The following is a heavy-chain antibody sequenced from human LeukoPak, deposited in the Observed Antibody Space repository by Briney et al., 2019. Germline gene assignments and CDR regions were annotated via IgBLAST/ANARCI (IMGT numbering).Heavy chain of an antibody. V-gene: IGHV4-30-4*01. CDR1: GGSTTSGDYY. D-gene: IGHD3-22*01. CDR3: ARPYYYDSRIDP. J-gene: IGHJ5*02. CDR2: MYYSGST. Sequence: KTSETLSLTCTVSGGSTTSGDYYWSWIRQPPGKGLEWIAYMYYSGSTYYNPSLKSRVTMSADTSKNQFSLKLSSVTAADTAVYYCARPYYYDSRIDPWGQGTLVTVSS.